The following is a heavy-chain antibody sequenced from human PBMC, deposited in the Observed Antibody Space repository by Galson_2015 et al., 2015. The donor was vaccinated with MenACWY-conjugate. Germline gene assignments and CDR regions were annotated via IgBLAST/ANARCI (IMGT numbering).Heavy chain of an antibody. Sequence: SLRLSCAASGFTFSSYAMSWVRQAPGKGLEWVSAISGSGGRTYYADSVKGRFTISRDNSKNTLYLQMNSLRAEDTAVYYCAKDRLADAGTIDYWGQGTLATVSS. CDR2: ISGSGGRT. D-gene: IGHD1-7*01. CDR1: GFTFSSYA. V-gene: IGHV3-23*01. CDR3: AKDRLADAGTIDY. J-gene: IGHJ4*02.